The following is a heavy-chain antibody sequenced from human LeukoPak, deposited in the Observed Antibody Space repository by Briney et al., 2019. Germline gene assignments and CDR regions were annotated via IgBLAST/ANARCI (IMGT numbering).Heavy chain of an antibody. CDR1: GGSISSGAYY. D-gene: IGHD6-19*01. J-gene: IGHJ4*02. Sequence: SETLSLTCTVSGGSISSGAYYWAWIRQPPGKGPEWIASIPYSGSTSYNPSLKSRVTISVDTSKNQFSLKLISVTAADTAVYYCARPHRSGWYEGFDYWGQGTLVTVSS. CDR2: IPYSGST. CDR3: ARPHRSGWYEGFDY. V-gene: IGHV4-39*01.